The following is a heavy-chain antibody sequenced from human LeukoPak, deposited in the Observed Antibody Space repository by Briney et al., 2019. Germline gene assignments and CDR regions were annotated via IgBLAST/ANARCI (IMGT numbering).Heavy chain of an antibody. V-gene: IGHV3-23*01. D-gene: IGHD4-17*01. CDR1: GFTFSTCT. CDR3: AKEVLDYEIPYWYFDL. J-gene: IGHJ2*01. CDR2: MSGDSDYT. Sequence: GGSLRLSCAASGFTFSTCTMSWVRQAPGKGLEWVSAMSGDSDYTYYADSVKGRFTISRDNSKNTLYLQMNSLRAEDTAVYHCAKEVLDYEIPYWYFDLWGRGTLVTVSS.